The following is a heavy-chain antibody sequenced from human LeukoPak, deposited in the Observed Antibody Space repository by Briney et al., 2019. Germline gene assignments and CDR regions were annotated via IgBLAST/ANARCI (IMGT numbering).Heavy chain of an antibody. D-gene: IGHD5-24*01. CDR1: GVSITTGSYY. CDR3: ARRRRDGYNFYFDF. CDR2: IYYSGRT. Sequence: PPETLSLTCTVSGVSITTGSYYWTWIRQHPGKGLEWIGFIYYSGRTDYSPSLKSRAAISLDTSKNQFSLKLNSVTAADTAVYYCARRRRDGYNFYFDFWGQGSLVAVSS. J-gene: IGHJ4*02. V-gene: IGHV4-31*03.